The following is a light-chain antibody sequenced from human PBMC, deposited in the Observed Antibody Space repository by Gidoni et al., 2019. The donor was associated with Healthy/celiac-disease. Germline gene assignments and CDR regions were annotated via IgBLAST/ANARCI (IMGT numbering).Light chain of an antibody. CDR3: QQYDDPLMYT. V-gene: IGKV1-33*01. CDR2: DAL. Sequence: IQMTQSPSSLSASVGDRVTITCQATQDISNYLNWYQQKPGKAPKLLIYDALTLETGVPSRFSGGDSGTDFTFTISSLQPEDIATYCSQQYDDPLMYTFGQGTKLEIK. CDR1: QDISNY. J-gene: IGKJ2*01.